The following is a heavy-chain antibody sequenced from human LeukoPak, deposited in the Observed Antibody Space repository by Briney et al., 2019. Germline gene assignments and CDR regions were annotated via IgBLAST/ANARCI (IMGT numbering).Heavy chain of an antibody. CDR3: AKDPDGYNSETFDY. J-gene: IGHJ4*02. D-gene: IGHD5-24*01. V-gene: IGHV1-18*01. CDR2: ISAYNGNT. CDR1: GYTFTSYG. Sequence: ASVKVSCKAFGYTFTSYGISWVRQAPGQGLEWMGWISAYNGNTNYAQKLQGRVTMTTDTSTSTAYMELRSLRSDDTAVYYCAKDPDGYNSETFDYWGQGTLVTVSS.